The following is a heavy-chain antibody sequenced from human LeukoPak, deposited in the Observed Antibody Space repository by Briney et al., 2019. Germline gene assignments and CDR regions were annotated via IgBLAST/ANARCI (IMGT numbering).Heavy chain of an antibody. D-gene: IGHD7-27*01. Sequence: SQTLSLTCTVSGGSISSGGYYWSWIRQHPGKGLEWIGYIYYSGSTYYNPSLKSRVTISVDTPKNQFSLKLSSVTAADTAVYYCARAGAFDYYYGMDVWGQGTTVTVSS. V-gene: IGHV4-31*03. J-gene: IGHJ6*02. CDR3: ARAGAFDYYYGMDV. CDR2: IYYSGST. CDR1: GGSISSGGYY.